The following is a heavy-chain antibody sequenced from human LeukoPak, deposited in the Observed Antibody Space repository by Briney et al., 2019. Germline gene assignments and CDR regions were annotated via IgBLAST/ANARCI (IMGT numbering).Heavy chain of an antibody. V-gene: IGHV3-48*01. CDR3: ARRMLGSPNDH. CDR1: GFTFSSYS. CDR2: ISSRSSTI. D-gene: IGHD1-1*01. J-gene: IGHJ4*02. Sequence: HPWGSLRLSCAASGFTFSSYSMNWVRQAPGKGLEWVSYISSRSSTIYYADSVKGRFTISRDNAKNSLYLQMNSLRAEDTAVYYCARRMLGSPNDHWGQGTLVTVSS.